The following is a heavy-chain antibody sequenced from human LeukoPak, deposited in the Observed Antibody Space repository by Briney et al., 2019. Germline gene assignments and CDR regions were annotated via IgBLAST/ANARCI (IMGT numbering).Heavy chain of an antibody. CDR2: IKSITDGGTT. J-gene: IGHJ4*02. V-gene: IGHV3-15*01. Sequence: GGSLRLSCAASGFTFSNAWMSWVRQAPGKGLEWIARIKSITDGGTTDYAAPVKDRFTISRDDPKTTLFLQMNSLKTEDTAVYYCTTSGSYFDYWGQGTLVTVSS. CDR1: GFTFSNAW. CDR3: TTSGSYFDY. D-gene: IGHD1-26*01.